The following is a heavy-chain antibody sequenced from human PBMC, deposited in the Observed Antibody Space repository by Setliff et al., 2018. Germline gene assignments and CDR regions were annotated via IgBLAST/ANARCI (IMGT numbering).Heavy chain of an antibody. CDR3: ARHFRSSKVQFLEYLTDYYFDS. D-gene: IGHD3-3*01. CDR1: GDSISNTGYY. J-gene: IGHJ4*02. Sequence: SETLSLTCIVAGDSISNTGYYWGWIRQPPGKGLEWIGRIYYSGSTYYNPSLTSRVTISVDTSNNQFSLNLRSVTAADTAIYYCARHFRSSKVQFLEYLTDYYFDSWGQGTLVTVSS. CDR2: IYYSGST. V-gene: IGHV4-39*01.